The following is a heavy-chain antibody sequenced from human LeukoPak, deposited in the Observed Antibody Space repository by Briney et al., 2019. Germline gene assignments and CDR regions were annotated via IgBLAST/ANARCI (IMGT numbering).Heavy chain of an antibody. CDR3: ARSGRGGAFDI. D-gene: IGHD1-26*01. Sequence: GGSLRLSCAGSGFTLSSNWMHCVRQAPGKGLVWVSRFYSDGSRTNYVDSVKGRFTISGDNAKNTQYLQMNSLRADDTAVYYCARSGRGGAFDIWGQGTMVTVSS. V-gene: IGHV3-74*01. J-gene: IGHJ3*02. CDR1: GFTLSSNW. CDR2: FYSDGSRT.